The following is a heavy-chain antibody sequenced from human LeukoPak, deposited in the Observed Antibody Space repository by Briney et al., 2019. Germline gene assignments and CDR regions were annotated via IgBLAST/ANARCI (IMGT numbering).Heavy chain of an antibody. CDR3: ARDSSNGFDP. Sequence: GGSLRLSCAASGFTFSRYWMSWVRQAPGKGLEWVANIKQDGSETYYVDSVKGRFTISKDNAKNSVYPQMNSLRAEDTAVYYCARDSSNGFDPWGQGTLVTVSS. D-gene: IGHD4-11*01. CDR1: GFTFSRYW. V-gene: IGHV3-7*01. CDR2: IKQDGSET. J-gene: IGHJ5*02.